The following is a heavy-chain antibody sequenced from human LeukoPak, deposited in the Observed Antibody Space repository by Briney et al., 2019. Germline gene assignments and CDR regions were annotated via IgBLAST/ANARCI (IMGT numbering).Heavy chain of an antibody. Sequence: SETLSLTCAVYSGSFSSYYWSWIRQPPGKGLEWIGEIDHSGNTDYNPSLKSRVTISLDTSKNQFSLKLISVTAADTAVYYCARGSAARVAVAGWFDPWGQGTLVTVSS. V-gene: IGHV4-34*01. CDR2: IDHSGNT. J-gene: IGHJ5*02. D-gene: IGHD6-19*01. CDR1: SGSFSSYY. CDR3: ARGSAARVAVAGWFDP.